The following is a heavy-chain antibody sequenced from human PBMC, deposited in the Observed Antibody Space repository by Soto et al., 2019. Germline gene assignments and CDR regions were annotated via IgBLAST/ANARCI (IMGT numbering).Heavy chain of an antibody. CDR1: GGSISSYY. J-gene: IGHJ4*02. CDR2: IYYSGST. V-gene: IGHV4-59*01. Sequence: SETLSLTCTVSGGSISSYYWSWIRQPPGKGLEWIGYIYYSGSTNYNPSLKSRVTISVDTSKNQFSLKLSSVTAADTAVYYCARLRDLTGTTYFDYWGQGTLVTVSS. D-gene: IGHD1-7*01. CDR3: ARLRDLTGTTYFDY.